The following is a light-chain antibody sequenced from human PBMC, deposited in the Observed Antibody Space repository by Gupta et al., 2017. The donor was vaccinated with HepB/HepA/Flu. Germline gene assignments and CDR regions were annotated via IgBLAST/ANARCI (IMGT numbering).Light chain of an antibody. CDR1: SSDIGGYDY. V-gene: IGLV2-14*03. J-gene: IGLJ2*01. CDR3: SPDTDSNILV. Sequence: SALTQPASVSGAPGPSITISCTGTSSDIGGYDYVSWYQRHPGEAPKLMIYDVNKRPAGVASRFSASKSGNTASLTISARAEEDAGDYFDSPDTDSNILVFGGGTKLTVL. CDR2: DVN.